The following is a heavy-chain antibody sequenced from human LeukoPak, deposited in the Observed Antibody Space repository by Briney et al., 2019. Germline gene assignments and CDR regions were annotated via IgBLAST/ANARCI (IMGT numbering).Heavy chain of an antibody. CDR3: AKGAGDLGSESYLHYFDY. J-gene: IGHJ4*02. D-gene: IGHD3-10*01. CDR1: GFTFSNAW. V-gene: IGHV3-15*01. Sequence: GGSLRLSCAASGFTFSNAWMSWVRQAPGKGLEWVGRIKSKTDGATTDYAPPVKGRFTISRDDSKTTLYLQMISLRTEGTAVSYCAKGAGDLGSESYLHYFDYWGQGTLVTVSS. CDR2: IKSKTDGATT.